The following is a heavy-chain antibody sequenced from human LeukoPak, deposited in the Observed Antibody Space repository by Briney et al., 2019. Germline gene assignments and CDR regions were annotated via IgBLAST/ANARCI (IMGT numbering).Heavy chain of an antibody. CDR2: IYHSGST. CDR3: ARLGILLRFLERLP. J-gene: IGHJ5*02. CDR1: GYSISSGYY. D-gene: IGHD3-3*01. Sequence: SETLSLTCTVSGYSISSGYYWGWIRQPPGKGLEWIGSIYHSGSTYYNPSLKSRVTISVDTSKNQSSLKLSSVTAADTAVYYCARLGILLRFLERLPWGQGTLVTVSS. V-gene: IGHV4-38-2*02.